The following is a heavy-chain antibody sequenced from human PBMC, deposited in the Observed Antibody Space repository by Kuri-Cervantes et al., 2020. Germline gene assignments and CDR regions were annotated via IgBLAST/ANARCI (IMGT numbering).Heavy chain of an antibody. J-gene: IGHJ4*02. CDR2: ISAYNGNT. CDR1: GYTFTSYG. D-gene: IGHD4-17*01. V-gene: IGHV1-18*01. Sequence: ASVKVSCKASGYTFTSYGVSWVRQAPGQELQWMGWISAYNGNTNYAQKFQGRVTMSTDTSTSTAYMELRSLRSDDTAVYYCARGKSTVTYIDYWGQGTLVTVSS. CDR3: ARGKSTVTYIDY.